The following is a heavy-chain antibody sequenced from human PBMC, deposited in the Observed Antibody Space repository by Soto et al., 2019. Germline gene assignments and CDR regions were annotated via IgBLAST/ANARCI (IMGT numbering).Heavy chain of an antibody. CDR3: ARSPYCGGDCPPGWFDP. V-gene: IGHV1-3*01. D-gene: IGHD2-21*02. Sequence: GASVKVSCKASGYTFTSYARHWVRQAPGQRLEWMGWINAGNGNTKYSQKFQGRVTITRDTSASTAYMELSSLRSEDTAVYYCARSPYCGGDCPPGWFDPWGQGTLVTVSS. CDR1: GYTFTSYA. J-gene: IGHJ5*02. CDR2: INAGNGNT.